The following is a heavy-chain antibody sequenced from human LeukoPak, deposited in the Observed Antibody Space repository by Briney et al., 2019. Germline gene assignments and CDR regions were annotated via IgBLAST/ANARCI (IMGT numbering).Heavy chain of an antibody. CDR2: IYTSGST. D-gene: IGHD6-13*01. CDR1: GGSISSYY. V-gene: IGHV4-4*09. CDR3: ARRSYSSSWYGSFDY. J-gene: IGHJ4*02. Sequence: SETLSLTCTVSGGSISSYYWSWIRQPPGKGLEWIGYIYTSGSTNYNPSLKSRVTISVDTSKNQFSLKLSSVAAADTAVYYCARRSYSSSWYGSFDYWGQGTLVTVSS.